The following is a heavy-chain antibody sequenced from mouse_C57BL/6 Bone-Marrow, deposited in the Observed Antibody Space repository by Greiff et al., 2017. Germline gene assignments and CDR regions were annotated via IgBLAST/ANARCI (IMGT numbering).Heavy chain of an antibody. CDR1: GYCFTSYY. Sequence: VQVVESGPELVKPGASVKISCKASGYCFTSYYIHWVKQRPGQGLEWIGWMYPGSGNTKYNEKVKGKATMTADTSSCTAYMQLSSLTSEDSAVYYCARRAAGNYFAWFAYWGQGTLVTVSA. J-gene: IGHJ3*01. CDR3: ARRAAGNYFAWFAY. D-gene: IGHD2-1*01. CDR2: MYPGSGNT. V-gene: IGHV1-66*01.